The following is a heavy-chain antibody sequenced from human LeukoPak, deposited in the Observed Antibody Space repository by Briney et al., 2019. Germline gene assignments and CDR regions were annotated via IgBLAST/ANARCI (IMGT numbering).Heavy chain of an antibody. Sequence: GGSLRLSCAASGFTFSSYGMSWVRQAPGKGLEWVSAISGSGGSTYYADSVKGRFTISRDNSKNTLYLQVGSLRAEDMAVYYCSRDLYYRSGSSYNGLEYWGQGTLVTVSS. CDR3: SRDLYYRSGSSYNGLEY. CDR2: ISGSGGST. CDR1: GFTFSSYG. D-gene: IGHD3-10*01. V-gene: IGHV3-23*01. J-gene: IGHJ4*02.